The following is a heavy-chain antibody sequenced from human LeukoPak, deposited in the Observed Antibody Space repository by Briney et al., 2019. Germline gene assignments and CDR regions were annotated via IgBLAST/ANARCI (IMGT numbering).Heavy chain of an antibody. V-gene: IGHV3-23*01. CDR1: GFTFSSYA. J-gene: IGHJ5*02. D-gene: IGHD3-22*01. Sequence: PGGSLRLSCAASGFTFSSYAMGWVRQAPGKGREWVSTIGGSGDGTYYADSVKGRFTISRDNSKNTLSLQMNSLRAEDTAVYYCAKRYYYDTSGNPGGLDPWGQGTLVTVSS. CDR3: AKRYYYDTSGNPGGLDP. CDR2: IGGSGDGT.